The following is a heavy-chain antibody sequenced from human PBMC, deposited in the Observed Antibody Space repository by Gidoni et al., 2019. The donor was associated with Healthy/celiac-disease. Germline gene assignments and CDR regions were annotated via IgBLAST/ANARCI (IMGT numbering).Heavy chain of an antibody. CDR2: ISSSSSYI. CDR1: GFTFSSYS. J-gene: IGHJ4*02. Sequence: EVQLVESGGDLVKPGGSLRLSCAASGFTFSSYSMNWVRQAPGKGLEWVSSISSSSSYIYYADSVKGRFTISRDNVKNSLYLQMNSLRAEDTAVYYCARGGGGYDFWSGYGLDYWGQGTLVTVSS. D-gene: IGHD3-3*01. CDR3: ARGGGGYDFWSGYGLDY. V-gene: IGHV3-21*01.